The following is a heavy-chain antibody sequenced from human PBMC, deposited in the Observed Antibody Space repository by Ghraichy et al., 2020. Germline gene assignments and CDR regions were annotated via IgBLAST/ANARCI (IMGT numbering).Heavy chain of an antibody. D-gene: IGHD4-23*01. V-gene: IGHV4-38-2*02. J-gene: IGHJ6*02. Sequence: ESLNISCTVSGYSISSGYYWGWIRQPPGKGLEWIGSIYHSGSTYYNPSLKSRVTISVDTSKNQFSLKLSSVTAADTAVYYCARQVRWMDVWGQGTTVTVSS. CDR2: IYHSGST. CDR1: GYSISSGYY. CDR3: ARQVRWMDV.